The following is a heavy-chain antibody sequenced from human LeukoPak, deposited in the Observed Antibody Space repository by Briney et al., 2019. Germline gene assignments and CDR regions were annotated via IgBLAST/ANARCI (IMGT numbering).Heavy chain of an antibody. Sequence: PSETLSLTCTVSGGSISSSIYYWGWIRQPPGKGLEWIGILYYSGSTYYNPSLKSRVTMSVDTSKNQFSLKMSSVTAADTAVYFCASAATSSVDYWGQGTLVTLSP. D-gene: IGHD2-15*01. CDR1: GGSISSSIYY. CDR2: LYYSGST. CDR3: ASAATSSVDY. J-gene: IGHJ4*02. V-gene: IGHV4-39*01.